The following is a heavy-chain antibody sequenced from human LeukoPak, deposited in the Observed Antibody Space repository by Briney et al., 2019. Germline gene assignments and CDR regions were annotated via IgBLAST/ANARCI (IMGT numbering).Heavy chain of an antibody. J-gene: IGHJ6*02. Sequence: GGFLRLSCAASGFTFSSYSMNWVRQAPGKGLEWVSSISSSSSYIYYADSVKGRFTISRDNAKNSLYLQINSLRAEDTAVYYCAGGYSSYDYSYYYYGMDVWGQGTTVTVSS. CDR1: GFTFSSYS. D-gene: IGHD5-12*01. CDR2: ISSSSSYI. V-gene: IGHV3-21*01. CDR3: AGGYSSYDYSYYYYGMDV.